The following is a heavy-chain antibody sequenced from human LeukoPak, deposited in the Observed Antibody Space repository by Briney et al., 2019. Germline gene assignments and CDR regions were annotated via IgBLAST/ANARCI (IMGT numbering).Heavy chain of an antibody. CDR1: GGSISSGSYY. D-gene: IGHD6-13*01. CDR2: IYTSGST. V-gene: IGHV4-61*02. CDR3: ARGIPGAAAGTFYYYYYMDV. Sequence: SQTLSLTCTVSGGSISSGSYYWSWIRQPAGKGLEWIGRIYTSGSTNYNPSLKSRVTISVDTSKNQFSLKLSSVTAADTAVYYCARGIPGAAAGTFYYYYYMDVWGKGTTVTISS. J-gene: IGHJ6*03.